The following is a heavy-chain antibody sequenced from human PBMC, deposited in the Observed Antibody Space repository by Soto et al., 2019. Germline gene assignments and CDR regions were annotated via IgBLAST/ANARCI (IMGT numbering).Heavy chain of an antibody. V-gene: IGHV3-15*07. CDR3: AADLGPAYDSNNWFDP. Sequence: EVQLVESGGDLVKPGGSLRLSCAASGFIFSHAWFHWVRQPPGKGLELVGRVKNNGGATDYAASVKGRFTISRDDSKDTVYLQMSSLRTEDTAIYYCAADLGPAYDSNNWFDPWCQGTRVTVSS. J-gene: IGHJ5*02. D-gene: IGHD2-21*01. CDR2: VKNNGGAT. CDR1: GFIFSHAW.